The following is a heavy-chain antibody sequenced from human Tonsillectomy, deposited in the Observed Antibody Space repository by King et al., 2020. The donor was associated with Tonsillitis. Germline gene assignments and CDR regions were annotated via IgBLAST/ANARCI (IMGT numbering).Heavy chain of an antibody. Sequence: VTLKESGPALVKPTQTLTLTCTFSGFSLSTSGMCVSWIRQPPGKALEWLARIDWDDDKYYSTSLKTRLTISKDTSKNQVVLTMTNMDPVDTATYYCARIRKFTPEYGGKPRVSDYYNYGMDVWGQGTTVTVSS. CDR2: IDWDDDK. CDR1: GFSLSTSGMC. CDR3: ARIRKFTPEYGGKPRVSDYYNYGMDV. V-gene: IGHV2-70*11. J-gene: IGHJ6*02. D-gene: IGHD4-23*01.